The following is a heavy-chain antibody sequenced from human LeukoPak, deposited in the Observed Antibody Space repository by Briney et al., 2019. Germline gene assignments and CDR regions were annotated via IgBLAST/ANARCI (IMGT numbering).Heavy chain of an antibody. CDR3: ARADSSGWFIGYYYMDV. D-gene: IGHD6-19*01. Sequence: GGSLRLSCAASGFTFSSYWMSWVRQAPGKGLEWVANIKQDGSEKYYVDSVKGRFTISRDNAKNSLYLQMDSLRAEDTAVYYCARADSSGWFIGYYYMDVWGKGTTVTVSS. CDR1: GFTFSSYW. CDR2: IKQDGSEK. V-gene: IGHV3-7*01. J-gene: IGHJ6*03.